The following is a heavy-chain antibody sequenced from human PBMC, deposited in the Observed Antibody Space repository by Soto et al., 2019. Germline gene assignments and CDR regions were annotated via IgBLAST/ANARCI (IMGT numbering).Heavy chain of an antibody. J-gene: IGHJ3*02. D-gene: IGHD4-17*01. CDR1: GFTFTSSA. V-gene: IGHV1-58*02. CDR3: AADRPAYGDAGDDAFDI. CDR2: IVVGSGNT. Sequence: QLQLVQSGPEVKKPGTSVKVSCKASGFTFTSSAMQWVRQARGQRLEWIGWIVVGSGNTNYAQKFQERVTITRDMSTSTAYMELSSLRSEDTAVYYCAADRPAYGDAGDDAFDIWGQGTMVTVSS.